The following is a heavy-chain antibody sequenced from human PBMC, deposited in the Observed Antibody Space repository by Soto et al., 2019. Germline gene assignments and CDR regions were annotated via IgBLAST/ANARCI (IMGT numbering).Heavy chain of an antibody. Sequence: GGSLRLSCAASGNIFSGFGMHWVRQAPGKGLEWVAVIRYDGSNIYYADSVQGRFTISRDNSKNTLYLQMNSLRAEDTAVYYCGRDGVGATVFFGYFDYWGQGALVTFPS. CDR1: GNIFSGFG. CDR3: GRDGVGATVFFGYFDY. D-gene: IGHD1-26*01. V-gene: IGHV3-33*01. CDR2: IRYDGSNI. J-gene: IGHJ4*02.